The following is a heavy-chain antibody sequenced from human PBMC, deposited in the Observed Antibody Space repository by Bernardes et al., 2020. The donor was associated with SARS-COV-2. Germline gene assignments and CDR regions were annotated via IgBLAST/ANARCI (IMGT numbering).Heavy chain of an antibody. J-gene: IGHJ6*02. D-gene: IGHD1-1*01. CDR1: GHTVTELS. V-gene: IGHV1-24*01. Sequence: ASVKVSCKVSGHTVTELSLHWVRQAPGEGLEWMGSFYPEDHDRIYSQNLEGRVTMTEDSSTNTAYMELSSVTYEDTAVYYCTSPIHFNEDMDVWGQGTTVTVSS. CDR3: TSPIHFNEDMDV. CDR2: FYPEDHDR.